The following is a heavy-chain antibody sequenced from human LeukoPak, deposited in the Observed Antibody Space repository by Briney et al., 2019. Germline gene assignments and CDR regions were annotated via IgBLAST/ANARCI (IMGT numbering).Heavy chain of an antibody. CDR1: GFTFSSYT. Sequence: GGSLRLSCAASGFTFSSYTMHWIRQAPGKGLEWVSSISGSNSCIFYADSVKGRFTVSRDNAKDSLYLQMNSLRAEDTAVYYCARALTTLTYEGYWGQGTLVTVSS. CDR2: ISGSNSCI. D-gene: IGHD1-1*01. V-gene: IGHV3-21*01. CDR3: ARALTTLTYEGY. J-gene: IGHJ4*02.